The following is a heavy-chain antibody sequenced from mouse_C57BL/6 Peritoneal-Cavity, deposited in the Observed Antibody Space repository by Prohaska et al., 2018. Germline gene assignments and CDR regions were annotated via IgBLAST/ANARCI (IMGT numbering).Heavy chain of an antibody. Sequence: QVQLQQPGSELVIPCSSVKLSCKASGYTFTSYWMHWVKQRLGQGLEWIGEIDPSDSYTNYNQKFKGNDTLTVDKSTSTAYMQLSSLTSEDSAVYYCARLDGHFDYWGQGTTLTVSS. CDR2: IDPSDSYT. D-gene: IGHD1-1*01. CDR1: GYTFTSYW. CDR3: ARLDGHFDY. V-gene: IGHV1-69*01. J-gene: IGHJ2*01.